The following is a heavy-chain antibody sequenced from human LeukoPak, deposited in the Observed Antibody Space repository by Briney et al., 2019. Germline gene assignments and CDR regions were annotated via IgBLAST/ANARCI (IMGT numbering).Heavy chain of an antibody. Sequence: SETLSLTCTVSGGSISSYYWSWVRQPPGKGLEWIGYIQNSVTSYTDNPSLKSRVTILVDTSKNQFSLKGTSVTAADTAVYFCVRSPQLDPWGQGTLVTVSS. J-gene: IGHJ5*02. CDR1: GGSISSYY. CDR2: IQNSVTSY. V-gene: IGHV4-59*01. CDR3: VRSPQLDP.